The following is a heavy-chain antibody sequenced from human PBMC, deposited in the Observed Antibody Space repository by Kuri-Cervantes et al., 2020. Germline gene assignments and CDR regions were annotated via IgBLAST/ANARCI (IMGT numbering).Heavy chain of an antibody. J-gene: IGHJ3*02. CDR1: GFTFSWYH. Sequence: GESLKISCAASGFTFSWYHMYWVRQAPGKGPEWVSRINPDGSGPTSADSVKGRFTISRDNAKNSLYLQMNSLRAEDTALYYCARDWNFGVSDAFDIWGQGTMVTVSS. CDR3: ARDWNFGVSDAFDI. D-gene: IGHD3-3*01. V-gene: IGHV3-74*01. CDR2: INPDGSGP.